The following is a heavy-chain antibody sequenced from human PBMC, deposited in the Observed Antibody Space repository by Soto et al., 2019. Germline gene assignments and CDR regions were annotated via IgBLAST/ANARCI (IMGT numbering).Heavy chain of an antibody. V-gene: IGHV1-69*01. CDR3: ARLAGGMLGIAPAGMDASDT. CDR2: IIPIFGTA. J-gene: IGHJ3*02. Sequence: VKVSCQASGGTFSSYAISWVRQAPGQGLEWRGGIIPIFGTANYAQKFQGRVTITADESTSTAYMELSSLRSEDTAVYYCARLAGGMLGIAPAGMDASDTWGIGTMAT. D-gene: IGHD6-13*01. CDR1: GGTFSSYA.